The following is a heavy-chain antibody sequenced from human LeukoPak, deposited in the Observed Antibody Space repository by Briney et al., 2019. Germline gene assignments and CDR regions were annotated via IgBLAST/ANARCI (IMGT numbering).Heavy chain of an antibody. J-gene: IGHJ4*02. D-gene: IGHD3-10*01. V-gene: IGHV1-18*04. CDR1: GYTFTSYG. CDR3: AKRGRYGSGEGLDY. CDR2: ISTYESHT. Sequence: ASVKISCKASGYTFTSYGISWVRQAPGQGLEWMGWISTYESHTNSAEKVQDRITMTTDSSTSTAYMELRSLRSDDTAVYYCAKRGRYGSGEGLDYWGQGTLVTVSS.